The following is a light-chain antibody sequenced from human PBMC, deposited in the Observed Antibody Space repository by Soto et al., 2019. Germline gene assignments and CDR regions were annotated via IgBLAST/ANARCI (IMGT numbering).Light chain of an antibody. J-gene: IGLJ3*02. CDR1: SSDIGVYDF. V-gene: IGLV2-14*01. CDR3: SSYTTSTTRV. Sequence: QSALTQPASVSGSPGQSITISCTGTSSDIGVYDFVSWYQQHPGRAPKLLIYDVTNRPSGISDRFSGSKSGNTASLTISGLQPEDEADYYCSSYTTSTTRVFGGGTPLTVL. CDR2: DVT.